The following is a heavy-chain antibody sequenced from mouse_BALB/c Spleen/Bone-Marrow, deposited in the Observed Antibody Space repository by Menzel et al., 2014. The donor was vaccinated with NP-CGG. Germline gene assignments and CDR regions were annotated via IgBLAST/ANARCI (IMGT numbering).Heavy chain of an antibody. J-gene: IGHJ2*01. Sequence: VKLMESGAELVRPGTSVKMSGKAAGYTFTNYWVGWVKQRPGHGLEWIGDIYPGGGYTNYNEKFKGKATLTADTSSITAYMQLGSLTSEDSTIYYCARGHYLDYWGQGTTLTVSS. CDR2: IYPGGGYT. CDR1: GYTFTNYW. CDR3: ARGHYLDY. V-gene: IGHV1-63*02. D-gene: IGHD3-3*01.